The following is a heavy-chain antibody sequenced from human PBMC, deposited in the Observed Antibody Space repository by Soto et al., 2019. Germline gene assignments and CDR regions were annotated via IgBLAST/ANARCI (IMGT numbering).Heavy chain of an antibody. Sequence: PSETLSLPCPVSGCSISDDSYWSWIRQTPGKGLEWIGYIYHTGNTYYNPSLRSRVSISVDKSKSQFSLKLISVTAADTAVYFCARDEYQLLSSVSWFDSWGQGTLVTVSS. V-gene: IGHV4-30-4*01. J-gene: IGHJ5*01. CDR2: IYHTGNT. CDR1: GCSISDDSY. CDR3: ARDEYQLLSSVSWFDS. D-gene: IGHD2-2*01.